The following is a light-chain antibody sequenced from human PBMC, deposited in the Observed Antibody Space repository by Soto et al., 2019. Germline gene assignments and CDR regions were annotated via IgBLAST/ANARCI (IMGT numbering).Light chain of an antibody. J-gene: IGLJ2*01. CDR2: EVT. CDR1: SSDVGGFDY. CDR3: QSYDRSLSSPI. Sequence: QSVLTQPPSASGSPGQSVTISCTGTSSDVGGFDYVSWHQQHPGKAPKVIIYEVTKRPSGVPDRFSGSKSGNTASLTVSGLQADDEADYYCQSYDRSLSSPIFGGGTKLTVL. V-gene: IGLV2-8*01.